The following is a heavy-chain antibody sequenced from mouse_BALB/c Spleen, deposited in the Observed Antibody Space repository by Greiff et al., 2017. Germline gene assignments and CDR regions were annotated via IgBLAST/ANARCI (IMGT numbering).Heavy chain of an antibody. Sequence: VHLVESGPGLVAPSQSLSITCTVSGFSFTSYGVHWVRQPPGKGLEWLGVIWAGGSTNYNSALMSRLSISKDNSKSQVFLKMNSLQTDDTAMYYCAREKYGNYYYAMDYWGQGTSVTVSS. CDR2: IWAGGST. V-gene: IGHV2-9*02. J-gene: IGHJ4*01. D-gene: IGHD2-10*02. CDR3: AREKYGNYYYAMDY. CDR1: GFSFTSYG.